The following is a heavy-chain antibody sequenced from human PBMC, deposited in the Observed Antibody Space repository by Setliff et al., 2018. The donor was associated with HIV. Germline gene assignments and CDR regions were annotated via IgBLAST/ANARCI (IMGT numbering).Heavy chain of an antibody. J-gene: IGHJ4*02. D-gene: IGHD3-22*01. Sequence: SETLSLTCTVSGGSISSSSYYWGWIRQPPGKGLEWIGNIYYSGSTYYNPSLKSRVTMSVDTSKNQFSLKLSSVTAADTAVYYCASGYQYDSSGYYYVTPIDYWGQGTLVTVS. CDR1: GGSISSSSYY. CDR2: IYYSGST. CDR3: ASGYQYDSSGYYYVTPIDY. V-gene: IGHV4-39*01.